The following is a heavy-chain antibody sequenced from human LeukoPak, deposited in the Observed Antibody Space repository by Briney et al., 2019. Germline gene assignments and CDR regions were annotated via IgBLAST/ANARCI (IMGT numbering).Heavy chain of an antibody. D-gene: IGHD2-2*01. CDR2: IYYSGST. CDR1: GGSISSGGYS. CDR3: AREGCSSTSCYEY. J-gene: IGHJ4*02. V-gene: IGHV4-61*08. Sequence: SETLSLTCAVSGGSISSGGYSWSWIRQPPGKGLEWIGYIYYSGSTNYNPSLKSRVTISVDTSKNQFSLKLSSVTAADTAVYYCAREGCSSTSCYEYWGQGTLVTVSS.